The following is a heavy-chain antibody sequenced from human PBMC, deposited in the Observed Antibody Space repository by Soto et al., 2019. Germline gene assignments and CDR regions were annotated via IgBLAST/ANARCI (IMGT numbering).Heavy chain of an antibody. Sequence: ASVKFSCKASGYTFTGYYMHWVRQAPGQGLEWMGWINPNSGGTNYAQKFQGWVTMTRDTSISTAYMELSRLRSDDTAVYYCARGFGSSCDGMDVWGQGTTVTVSS. CDR3: ARGFGSSCDGMDV. CDR1: GYTFTGYY. V-gene: IGHV1-2*04. J-gene: IGHJ6*02. CDR2: INPNSGGT. D-gene: IGHD6-13*01.